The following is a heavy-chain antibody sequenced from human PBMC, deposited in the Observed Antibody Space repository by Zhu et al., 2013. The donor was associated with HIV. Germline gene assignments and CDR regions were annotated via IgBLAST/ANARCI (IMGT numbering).Heavy chain of an antibody. CDR1: GDSFSSDP. CDR2: HIPVFDMS. D-gene: IGHD1-26*01. Sequence: QERLVQSGAELAKPGSSVRVSCQASGDSFSSDPIAWVRQSPAGGLAWIGAHIPVFDMSRYSQRFQGRVTFTADRSSRTAYMELSHVQSEDTAVYYCAKVAGAVRSWENSYFQSWGQGTLVLRLL. J-gene: IGHJ4*02. CDR3: AKVAGAVRSWENSYFQS. V-gene: IGHV1-69*17.